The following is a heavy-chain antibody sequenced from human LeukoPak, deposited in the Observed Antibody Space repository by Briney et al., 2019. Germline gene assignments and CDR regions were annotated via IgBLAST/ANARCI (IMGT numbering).Heavy chain of an antibody. D-gene: IGHD3-9*01. CDR1: GYTFNSYG. Sequence: GASVKVSCTASGYTFNSYGISWVRQAPGQGLEWMGWISAYNGHTNYARKFQGRVTMTTDTSTSTAYMELRSLRSDDTAVYYCARNSLRYFDWLSDFDYWGQGTLVTVSS. CDR2: ISAYNGHT. V-gene: IGHV1-18*01. J-gene: IGHJ4*02. CDR3: ARNSLRYFDWLSDFDY.